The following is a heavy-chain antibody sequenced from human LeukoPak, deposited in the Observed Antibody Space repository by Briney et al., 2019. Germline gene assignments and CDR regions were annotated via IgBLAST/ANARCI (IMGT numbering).Heavy chain of an antibody. J-gene: IGHJ4*02. Sequence: GASVKVSCKASGYTFTSYGISWVRQAPGQGLEWMGWISAYNGNTNYAQKLQGRVTMTTDTSTSTAYMELRSLRSDDTAVYYCARRRDDYDILTGYPRGYFDYRGQGTLVTVSS. CDR3: ARRRDDYDILTGYPRGYFDY. V-gene: IGHV1-18*01. CDR2: ISAYNGNT. D-gene: IGHD3-9*01. CDR1: GYTFTSYG.